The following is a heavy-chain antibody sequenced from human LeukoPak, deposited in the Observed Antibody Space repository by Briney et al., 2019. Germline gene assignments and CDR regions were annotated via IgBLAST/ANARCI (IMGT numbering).Heavy chain of an antibody. CDR2: IKEDGNEK. CDR3: ARDYDVLTAYPPTQLFDP. V-gene: IGHV3-7*03. J-gene: IGHJ5*02. Sequence: GGSLRLSCTASGFTFSSSWMSWVRQAPGKGLEWVANIKEDGNEKYYVDSVKGRFTISRDNAKNSLYLQMNSLRAEDTAVYYCARDYDVLTAYPPTQLFDPWGQGTLVTVSS. CDR1: GFTFSSSW. D-gene: IGHD3-9*01.